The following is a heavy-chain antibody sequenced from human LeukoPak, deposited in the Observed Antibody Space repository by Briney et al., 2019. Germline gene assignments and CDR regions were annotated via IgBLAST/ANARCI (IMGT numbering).Heavy chain of an antibody. D-gene: IGHD6-13*01. CDR1: GGSISSYY. CDR3: ARTRVGSSWLNWFDP. J-gene: IGHJ5*02. Sequence: SETLSLTCTVSGGSISSYYWSWIRQPPGKGLEWIGYIYYSGSTNYNPSLKSRVTISVDTSKNQFSLKLSSVTAADTAVYYCARTRVGSSWLNWFDPWGQGTLVTVSS. CDR2: IYYSGST. V-gene: IGHV4-59*01.